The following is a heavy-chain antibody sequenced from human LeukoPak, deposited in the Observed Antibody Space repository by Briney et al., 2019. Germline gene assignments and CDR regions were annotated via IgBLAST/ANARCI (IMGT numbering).Heavy chain of an antibody. D-gene: IGHD3-16*01. CDR3: AKGFTGMDF. V-gene: IGHV3-30*18. CDR1: GFTFSSYG. Sequence: GGSLRLSCAASGFTFSSYGMHWVRQAPGKGLEWVAVISYDGSNNYYADSVKGRFSISRDNSRNTLYLQMNGLRAEDMAVYYCAKGFTGMDFWGQGSLVTVSS. J-gene: IGHJ4*02. CDR2: ISYDGSNN.